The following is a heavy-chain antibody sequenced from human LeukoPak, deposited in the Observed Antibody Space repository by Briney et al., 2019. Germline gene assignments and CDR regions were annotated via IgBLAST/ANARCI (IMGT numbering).Heavy chain of an antibody. J-gene: IGHJ4*02. Sequence: SVKVSCKASGGTFSSYAISWVRQAPGQGLEWMGGIIPIFGTANYAQKFQGRVTITADESTSTAYMELSSLRSEDTAVCYCAVRRDGYNTIDYWGQGTLVTVSS. V-gene: IGHV1-69*01. D-gene: IGHD5-24*01. CDR1: GGTFSSYA. CDR3: AVRRDGYNTIDY. CDR2: IIPIFGTA.